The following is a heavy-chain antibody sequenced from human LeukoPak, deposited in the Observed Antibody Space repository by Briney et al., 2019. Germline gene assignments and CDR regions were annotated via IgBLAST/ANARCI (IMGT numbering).Heavy chain of an antibody. D-gene: IGHD3-10*02. CDR2: IIPIFGTA. V-gene: IGHV1-69*05. Sequence: SVKVSCKASGGAFSSYAISWVRQAPGQGLEWMGRIIPIFGTANYAQKLQGRVTITTDESTSTAYMELSSLRSEDTAVYYCATSSDPRLLCLWGQGTLVTVSS. CDR1: GGAFSSYA. CDR3: ATSSDPRLLCL. J-gene: IGHJ4*02.